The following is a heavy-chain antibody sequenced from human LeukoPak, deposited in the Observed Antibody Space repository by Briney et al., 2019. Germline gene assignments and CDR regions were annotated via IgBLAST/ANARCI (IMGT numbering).Heavy chain of an antibody. J-gene: IGHJ4*02. V-gene: IGHV3-23*01. D-gene: IGHD2-15*01. CDR2: ISGSGGST. Sequence: GGSLRLSCAASAFTLSSYAMSWVRQAPGKGLEWVSAISGSGGSTYYADSVKGRFTISRDNSKNTLYLQMNSLRAEDTAVYYCAKDPSSGGSCYWGQGTLVTVSS. CDR3: AKDPSSGGSCY. CDR1: AFTLSSYA.